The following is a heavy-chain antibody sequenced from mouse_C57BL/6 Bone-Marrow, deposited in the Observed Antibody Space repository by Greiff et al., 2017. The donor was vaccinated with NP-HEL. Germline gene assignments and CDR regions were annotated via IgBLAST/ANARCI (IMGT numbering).Heavy chain of an antibody. Sequence: EVMLVESGGGLVQPGGSLKLSCAASGFTFSDYYMYWVRQTPEKRLEWVAYISNGGGSTYYPDTVKGRFTLSRDNAKNTLYLQMSRLKSEDTAMYYFARQGRGTTTVVALYYYAMDYWGQGTSVTVSS. D-gene: IGHD1-1*01. CDR3: ARQGRGTTTVVALYYYAMDY. CDR2: ISNGGGST. CDR1: GFTFSDYY. J-gene: IGHJ4*01. V-gene: IGHV5-12*01.